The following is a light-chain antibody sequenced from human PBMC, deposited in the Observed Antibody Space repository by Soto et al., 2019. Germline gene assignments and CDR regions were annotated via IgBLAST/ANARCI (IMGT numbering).Light chain of an antibody. CDR3: CSYTTSNTFV. CDR2: HVT. CDR1: RSDVGAYNY. J-gene: IGLJ1*01. V-gene: IGLV2-14*01. Sequence: HSVLTQPASVSGSLGQSITISCSGTRSDVGAYNYVSWYQQYPGKAPKLMIYHVTDRPSGVSNRFSGSKSGNTASLTISGLQAEDEADYYCCSYTTSNTFVFGTGTKVTVL.